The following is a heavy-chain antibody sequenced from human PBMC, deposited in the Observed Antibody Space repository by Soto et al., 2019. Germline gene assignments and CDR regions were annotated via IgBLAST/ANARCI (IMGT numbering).Heavy chain of an antibody. V-gene: IGHV4-31*03. Sequence: QVQLQESGPGLVKPSQTLSLTCTVSGGSISSGGYCWSWIRQHPGKGLEWIGYTYYSGITYHNPSLKSRVTISVDTSKNQFSLILSSVTAADTAVYYCARLDTPMSRDAFDIWGQGTTVTVSS. CDR1: GGSISSGGYC. J-gene: IGHJ3*02. CDR2: TYYSGIT. D-gene: IGHD5-18*01. CDR3: ARLDTPMSRDAFDI.